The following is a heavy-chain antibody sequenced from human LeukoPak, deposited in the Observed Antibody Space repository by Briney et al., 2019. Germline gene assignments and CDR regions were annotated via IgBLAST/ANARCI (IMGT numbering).Heavy chain of an antibody. Sequence: SETLSLTCAVYGGSFSGYYWSWIRQPSGKGLEWIGEINHSGSTNYNPSLKSRVTKSVDTSKNQFSLKLSSVTAADTAVYYCARATAAAGFDYWGQGTLVTVSS. J-gene: IGHJ4*02. CDR3: ARATAAAGFDY. CDR1: GGSFSGYY. D-gene: IGHD6-13*01. CDR2: INHSGST. V-gene: IGHV4-34*01.